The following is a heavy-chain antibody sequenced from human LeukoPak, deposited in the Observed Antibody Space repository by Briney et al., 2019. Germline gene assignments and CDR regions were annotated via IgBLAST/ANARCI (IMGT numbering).Heavy chain of an antibody. V-gene: IGHV4-39*07. Sequence: PSETLSLTCTISGGSVSDYYWGWIRQPPGKGLEWIGSIYYSGSTYYNPSLKSRVTISVDTSKNQFSLKLSSVTAADTAVYYCARVGYNWNFRGYFDYWGQGTLVTVSS. J-gene: IGHJ4*02. CDR2: IYYSGST. CDR1: GGSVSDYY. D-gene: IGHD1-7*01. CDR3: ARVGYNWNFRGYFDY.